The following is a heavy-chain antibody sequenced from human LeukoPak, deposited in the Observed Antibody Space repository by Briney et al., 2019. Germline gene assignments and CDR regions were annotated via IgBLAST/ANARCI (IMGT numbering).Heavy chain of an antibody. V-gene: IGHV3-23*01. CDR2: ISGSGDKI. CDR3: AKDWSCDY. Sequence: PGGSLRLSCAASGFTFSNSAMTWVRQAPGKGLEWVSAISGSGDKIRYADSVKGRFTISRDNSKNALYLQMNSLRVEDTAIYYCAKDWSCDYWGQGTLITVSS. D-gene: IGHD1-26*01. J-gene: IGHJ4*02. CDR1: GFTFSNSA.